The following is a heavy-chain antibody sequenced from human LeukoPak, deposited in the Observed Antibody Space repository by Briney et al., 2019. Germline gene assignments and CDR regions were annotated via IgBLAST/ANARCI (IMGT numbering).Heavy chain of an antibody. J-gene: IGHJ4*02. CDR3: AKDMGYTFGHAFDY. Sequence: GGSLRLSCAASGFTFSSYSMHWVRQAPGKGLEWVALTSYDGSNKYYADSVKGRFTISRDNSKNTLYLQMNSLRTEDTAMYYCAKDMGYTFGHAFDYWGQGTLVTVSS. V-gene: IGHV3-30-3*01. CDR2: TSYDGSNK. D-gene: IGHD5-18*01. CDR1: GFTFSSYS.